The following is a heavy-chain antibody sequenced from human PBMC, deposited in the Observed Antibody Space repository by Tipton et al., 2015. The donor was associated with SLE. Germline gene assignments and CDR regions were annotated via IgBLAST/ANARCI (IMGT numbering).Heavy chain of an antibody. CDR3: ARHDYDDNGYYMHYFDY. J-gene: IGHJ4*02. CDR2: INYSGSS. V-gene: IGHV4-34*01. D-gene: IGHD3-22*01. Sequence: TLSLTCTIYDGSFSGYHWSWIRQTPGKGLEWIGEINYSGSSNYNPSLESRVTISIAPSMNQLSLTLSSVTAADTAFYYCARHDYDDNGYYMHYFDYWGQGTLVTVSS. CDR1: DGSFSGYH.